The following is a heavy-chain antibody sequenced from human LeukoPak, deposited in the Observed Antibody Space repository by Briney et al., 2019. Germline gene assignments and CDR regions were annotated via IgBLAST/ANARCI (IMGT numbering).Heavy chain of an antibody. CDR1: GFTFDDYT. CDR3: AKDMSGYSGLDY. V-gene: IGHV3-43*01. Sequence: QSGGSLRLSSAASGFTFDDYTMHWVRQAPGKGLEWVSLVNSDGGTTDYADSVKGRFTISRDNSKNSLYLQMNSLRTEDTALYYCAKDMSGYSGLDYWGQGTLVTVSS. D-gene: IGHD5-12*01. J-gene: IGHJ4*02. CDR2: VNSDGGTT.